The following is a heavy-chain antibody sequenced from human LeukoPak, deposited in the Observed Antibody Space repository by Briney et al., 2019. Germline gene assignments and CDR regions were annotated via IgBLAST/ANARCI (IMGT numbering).Heavy chain of an antibody. V-gene: IGHV3-21*01. CDR2: FSSSSSYI. J-gene: IGHJ4*02. CDR1: EFTFSSYS. CDR3: ARDGGYCSSTSCYALSDY. Sequence: PGGSLKLSFAASEFTFSSYSTNWVRQAPGKGLEWAYSFSSSSSYIYYADSVKGRFTISRDNAKNSLYLQMNSLRAEDTAVYYCARDGGYCSSTSCYALSDYWGQGTLVTVSS. D-gene: IGHD2-2*03.